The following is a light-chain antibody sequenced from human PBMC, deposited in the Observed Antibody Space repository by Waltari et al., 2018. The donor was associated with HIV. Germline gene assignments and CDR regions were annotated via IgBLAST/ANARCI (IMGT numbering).Light chain of an antibody. V-gene: IGLV2-14*01. CDR3: TSYTSSSTLGV. J-gene: IGLJ2*01. Sequence: QSALTQPASVSGSPGQSVTISFTGTPSDVGGFDSVCWYQHHPGKAPKLSIYEVTNRPSGVSTRFSGSKSGNTASLTISGLQAEDEADYFCTSYTSSSTLGVFGGGTRLTVL. CDR2: EVT. CDR1: PSDVGGFDS.